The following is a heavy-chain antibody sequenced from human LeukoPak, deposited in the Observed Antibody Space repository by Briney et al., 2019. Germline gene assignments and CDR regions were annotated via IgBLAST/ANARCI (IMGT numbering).Heavy chain of an antibody. CDR1: GFTFSRYA. D-gene: IGHD3-10*01. CDR2: ISSNGGST. V-gene: IGHV3-64D*06. CDR3: VKDGSGSYYTYYFDY. J-gene: IGHJ4*02. Sequence: QPGGSLRLSCSASGFTFSRYAMHWVRQAPGKGLEYVSAISSNGGSTYYADSVKGRFTTSRDNSKNTLYLQMSSLRAEDTAVYYCVKDGSGSYYTYYFDYWGQGTLVTVSS.